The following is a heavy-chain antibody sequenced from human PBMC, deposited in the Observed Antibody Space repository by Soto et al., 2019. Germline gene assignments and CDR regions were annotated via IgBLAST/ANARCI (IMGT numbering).Heavy chain of an antibody. V-gene: IGHV5-51*01. CDR3: TRHTGGKVDY. CDR1: GYSFNTNW. CDR2: IYPSDSDT. J-gene: IGHJ4*02. D-gene: IGHD2-8*02. Sequence: GESLKISCKTSGYSFNTNWIGWVRQMPGQGLEWMGIIYPSDSDTRYSPSFQGQVTISVDKSITTAYLQWSSLKASDTAIYYCTRHTGGKVDYWGQGTLVTVSS.